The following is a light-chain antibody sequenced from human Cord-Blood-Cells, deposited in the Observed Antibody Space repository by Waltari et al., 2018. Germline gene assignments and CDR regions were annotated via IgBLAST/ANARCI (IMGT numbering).Light chain of an antibody. V-gene: IGKV1-39*01. CDR3: QQGYSH. CDR1: HSISSY. J-gene: IGKJ3*01. CDR2: AAA. Sequence: DIQMTQSPPSLSASEGDRVTITCRASHSISSYLNWYQQKPGKAPKLLIYAAASLQSEVPSRFSGIGSGTDFTLTIRSLQPEDFATYDCQQGYSHFGPGTKVDIK.